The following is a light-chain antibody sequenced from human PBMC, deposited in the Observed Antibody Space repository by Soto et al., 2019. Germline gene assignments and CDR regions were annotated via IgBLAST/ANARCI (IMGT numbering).Light chain of an antibody. Sequence: EIVLTQSPATLSLAPGERSTLSCRASQSVSSYLAWYQQKPGQAPRPLIYDASNRATGIPATFSGSGSGTDFTLTISRLEPEDFAVYYCQQRSNWPLTWTFGQGTKVDIK. CDR1: QSVSSY. CDR2: DAS. V-gene: IGKV3-11*01. CDR3: QQRSNWPLTWT. J-gene: IGKJ1*01.